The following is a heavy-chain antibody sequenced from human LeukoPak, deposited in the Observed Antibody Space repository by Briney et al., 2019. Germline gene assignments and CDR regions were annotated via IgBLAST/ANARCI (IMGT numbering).Heavy chain of an antibody. Sequence: SETLSLTCTVSGGSISSGDYYWSWIRQPPGKGLEWIGYIYYSGSTYYNPSLKSRVTISVDTSKNQFSLKLSSVTAADTAVYYCARGLRRRWGGYSSSCPDIWGQGTMVTVSS. D-gene: IGHD6-13*01. CDR3: ARGLRRRWGGYSSSCPDI. CDR1: GGSISSGDYY. J-gene: IGHJ3*02. CDR2: IYYSGST. V-gene: IGHV4-30-4*02.